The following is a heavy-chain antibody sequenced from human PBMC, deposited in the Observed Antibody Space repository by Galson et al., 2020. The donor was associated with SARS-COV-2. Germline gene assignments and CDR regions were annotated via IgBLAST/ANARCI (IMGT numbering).Heavy chain of an antibody. D-gene: IGHD4-17*01. V-gene: IGHV4-38-2*01. CDR2: VYPSGST. CDR1: GVSINTTNY. CDR3: ARQGVKMIFLLTVPGWFCDL. Sequence: SETMSLTCAVSGVSINTTNYWSWIRQAPGKGLEWIRSVYPSGSTYFNSSIQSRVTISLDTSKNQISLRLTSVTAADTAVYYCARQGVKMIFLLTVPGWFCDLWGRGTLVTVSS. J-gene: IGHJ2*01.